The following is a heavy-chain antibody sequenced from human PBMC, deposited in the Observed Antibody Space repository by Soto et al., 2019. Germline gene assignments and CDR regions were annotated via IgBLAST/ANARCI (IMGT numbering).Heavy chain of an antibody. CDR1: GFSLSTSGVG. CDR2: IYWNDDK. D-gene: IGHD3-10*01. V-gene: IGHV2-5*01. CDR3: AHFITMARGVIVDAFDI. J-gene: IGHJ3*02. Sequence: GSGPTLVNPTQTLTLTCTFSGFSLSTSGVGVGWIRQPPGKALEWLALIYWNDDKRYSPSLKSRLTITKDTSKNQVVLTMTNMDPVDTATYYCAHFITMARGVIVDAFDIWGQGTMVTVSS.